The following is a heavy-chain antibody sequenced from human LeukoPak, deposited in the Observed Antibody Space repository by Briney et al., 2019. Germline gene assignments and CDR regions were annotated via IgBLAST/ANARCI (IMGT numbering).Heavy chain of an antibody. V-gene: IGHV3-23*01. CDR2: ISGSGGST. J-gene: IGHJ4*02. CDR1: GLTFSSYA. D-gene: IGHD5-18*01. Sequence: PGGSLRLSCAASGLTFSSYAMSWVRQAPGKGLEWVSAISGSGGSTYYADSVKGRFTISRDNSKNTLYLQMNSLRAEDTAVYYCAKDGGYSYGYGMSFDYWGQGTLVTVSS. CDR3: AKDGGYSYGYGMSFDY.